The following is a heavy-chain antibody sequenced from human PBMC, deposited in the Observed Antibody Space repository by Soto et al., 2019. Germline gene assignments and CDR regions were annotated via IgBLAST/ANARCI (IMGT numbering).Heavy chain of an antibody. J-gene: IGHJ6*01. CDR2: IDPSDSYT. CDR3: ASPIAAAGTLGYYYYGMDV. D-gene: IGHD6-13*01. V-gene: IGHV5-10-1*01. CDR1: GYSFTSYW. Sequence: PGESLKISCKGSGYSFTSYWISWVLQMPGKGLEWMGRIDPSDSYTNYSPSFQGHVTISADKSISTAYLQWSSLKASDTAMYYCASPIAAAGTLGYYYYGMDVWGQRTRVTVCS.